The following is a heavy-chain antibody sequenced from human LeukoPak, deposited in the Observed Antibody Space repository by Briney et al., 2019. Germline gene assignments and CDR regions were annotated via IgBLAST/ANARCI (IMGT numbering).Heavy chain of an antibody. V-gene: IGHV1-2*06. D-gene: IGHD6-6*01. Sequence: ASVKVSCKTSGYTFTAHFIHWVRQAPGQGLEWMGQINSNNGGEKYAPKFQGRVTVLRDTSINTIYLDLTSLTSDDTAVYYCAREPYTTSSDRHEKAFDYWGQGTPVTVSS. CDR2: INSNNGGE. CDR3: AREPYTTSSDRHEKAFDY. J-gene: IGHJ4*02. CDR1: GYTFTAHF.